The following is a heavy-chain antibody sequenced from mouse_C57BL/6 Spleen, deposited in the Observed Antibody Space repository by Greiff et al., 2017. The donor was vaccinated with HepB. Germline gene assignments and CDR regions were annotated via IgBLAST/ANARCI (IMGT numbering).Heavy chain of an antibody. CDR1: GYTFTSYW. Sequence: QVQLQQPGAELVKPGASVKMSCKASGYTFTSYWITWVKQRPGQGLEWIGDIYPGSGSTNYNEKFKSKATLTVDTSSSTAYMQLSSLTSEDSAVYYCARKGREGETGFAYWGQGTLVTVSA. V-gene: IGHV1-55*01. D-gene: IGHD4-1*01. CDR3: ARKGREGETGFAY. J-gene: IGHJ3*01. CDR2: IYPGSGST.